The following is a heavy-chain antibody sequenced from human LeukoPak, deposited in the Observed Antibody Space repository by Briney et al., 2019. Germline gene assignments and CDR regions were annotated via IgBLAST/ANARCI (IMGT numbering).Heavy chain of an antibody. D-gene: IGHD1-26*01. CDR3: ARDPYSGKYGNYYYYYMDV. CDR2: ISSSGSTI. J-gene: IGHJ6*03. V-gene: IGHV3-48*03. CDR1: GFTFSSYE. Sequence: PGGSLRLSCAASGFTFSSYEMNWVRQAPGKGLEWVSYISSSGSTIYYADSVKGRFTISRDNAKHSLYLQMNSLGPEDTAVYYCARDPYSGKYGNYYYYYMDVWGKGTTVTISS.